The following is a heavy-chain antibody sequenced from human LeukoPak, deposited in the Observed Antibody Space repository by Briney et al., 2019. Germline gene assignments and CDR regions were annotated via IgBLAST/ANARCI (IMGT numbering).Heavy chain of an antibody. Sequence: QPGGSLTLSCAASGFTLSYYWVHWVRHAPREGVVWVSYINSDASTTAYADSVRGRFTVPRDNAKNTLYLQMNSLRVEDTAMYYCARVHNIDEPWGQGTLVTVSS. D-gene: IGHD1-1*01. CDR1: GFTLSYYW. CDR3: ARVHNIDEP. V-gene: IGHV3-74*03. J-gene: IGHJ5*02. CDR2: INSDASTT.